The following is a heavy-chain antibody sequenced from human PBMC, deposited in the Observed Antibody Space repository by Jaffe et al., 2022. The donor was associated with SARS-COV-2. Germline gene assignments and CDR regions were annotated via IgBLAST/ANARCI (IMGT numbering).Heavy chain of an antibody. CDR1: GGSISSYY. CDR2: IYYSGST. V-gene: IGHV4-59*01. J-gene: IGHJ3*02. CDR3: ARAWNYVAFDI. Sequence: QVQLQESGPGLVKPSETLSLTCTVSGGSISSYYWSWIRQPPGKGLEWIGYIYYSGSTNYNPSLKSRVTISVDTSKNQFSLKLSSVTAADTAVYYCARAWNYVAFDIWGQGTMVTVSS. D-gene: IGHD1-7*01.